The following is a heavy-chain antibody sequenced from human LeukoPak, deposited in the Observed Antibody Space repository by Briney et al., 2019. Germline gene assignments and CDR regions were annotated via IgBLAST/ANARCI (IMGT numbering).Heavy chain of an antibody. V-gene: IGHV3-33*01. CDR2: IWYDGSNK. Sequence: GGSLRLSCAASGFTFSSYGMHWVRQAPGKGLEWVAVIWYDGSNKYYADSVKGRFTISRDNSKNTLYLQMNSLRAEDTAVYYCARDRAYYGSGHYYYYGMDVWGQGTTVTVSS. D-gene: IGHD3-10*01. CDR3: ARDRAYYGSGHYYYYGMDV. CDR1: GFTFSSYG. J-gene: IGHJ6*02.